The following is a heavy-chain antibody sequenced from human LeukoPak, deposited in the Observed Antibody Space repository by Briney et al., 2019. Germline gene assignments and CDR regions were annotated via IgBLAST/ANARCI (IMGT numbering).Heavy chain of an antibody. CDR2: IDWDDDK. Sequence: SGPALVKPTQTLTLTCTFSGFSPSTSGMCVSWIRQPPGKALEWLARIDWDDDKYYSTSLKTRLTISKDTSKNQVVLTMTNMDPVDTATYYCARSTRTTVTTYYFDYWGQGTLVTVSS. V-gene: IGHV2-70*11. J-gene: IGHJ4*02. CDR3: ARSTRTTVTTYYFDY. CDR1: GFSPSTSGMC. D-gene: IGHD4-17*01.